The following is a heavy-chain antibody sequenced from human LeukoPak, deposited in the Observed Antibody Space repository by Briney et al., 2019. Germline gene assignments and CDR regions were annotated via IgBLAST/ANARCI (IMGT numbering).Heavy chain of an antibody. J-gene: IGHJ4*02. D-gene: IGHD1-26*01. V-gene: IGHV1-2*02. CDR3: ARVPHSGIVGATLKN. CDR1: GYTFTGYY. Sequence: ASVKVSCKASGYTFTGYYMNWVRQAPGQGLEWMGWINPNSGGTNYAQKFQGRVTMTRDTSISTAYMELSRLRSDDTAVYYCARVPHSGIVGATLKNWGQGTLVTVSS. CDR2: INPNSGGT.